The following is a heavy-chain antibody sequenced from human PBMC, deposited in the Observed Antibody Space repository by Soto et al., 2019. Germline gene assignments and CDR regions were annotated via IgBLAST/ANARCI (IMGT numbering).Heavy chain of an antibody. D-gene: IGHD6-19*01. CDR2: IWYDGSNK. J-gene: IGHJ4*02. CDR3: ARDRIVAVAGGFDY. Sequence: ESGGGVVQPGRSLRLSCAASGFTFSSYGMHWVRQAPGKGLEWVAVIWYDGSNKYYADSVKGRFTISRDNSKNTLYLQMNSLRAEDTAVYYCARDRIVAVAGGFDYWGQGTLVTVSS. V-gene: IGHV3-33*01. CDR1: GFTFSSYG.